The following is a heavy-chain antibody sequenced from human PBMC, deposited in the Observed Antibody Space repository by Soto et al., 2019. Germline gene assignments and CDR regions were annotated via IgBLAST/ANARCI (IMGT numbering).Heavy chain of an antibody. D-gene: IGHD3-10*01. CDR2: ISSSSSYI. Sequence: PGWSLRLSCAASGFPFSSYSMNWVRQAPGKGLEWVSSISSSSSYIYYADSVKGRFTISRDNAKNSLYLQMNSLRAEDTAVYYSAGDGVKNYYGSGSYYVGHYGMDVWGQGTTVTVSS. CDR3: AGDGVKNYYGSGSYYVGHYGMDV. J-gene: IGHJ6*02. V-gene: IGHV3-21*01. CDR1: GFPFSSYS.